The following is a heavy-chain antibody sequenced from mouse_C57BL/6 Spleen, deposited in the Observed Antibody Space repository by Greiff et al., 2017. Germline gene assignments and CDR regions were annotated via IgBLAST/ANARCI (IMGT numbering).Heavy chain of an antibody. CDR1: GYAFSSYW. CDR3: ARYDYGSSYEYFDV. CDR2: IYPGAGDT. J-gene: IGHJ1*03. Sequence: VQLQQSGAELVKPGASVKISCKASGYAFSSYWMNWVKQRPGKGLEWIGQIYPGAGDTNYNGKFKGKATLTADKSSSTAYLQLSSLTSEDSAVYFCARYDYGSSYEYFDVWGTGTTVTVSS. V-gene: IGHV1-80*01. D-gene: IGHD1-1*01.